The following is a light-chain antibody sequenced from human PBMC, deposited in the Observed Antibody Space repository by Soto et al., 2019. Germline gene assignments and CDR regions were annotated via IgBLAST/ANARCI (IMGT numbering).Light chain of an antibody. CDR2: VNSDGSH. CDR1: SDHSNYI. Sequence: QPVLTQSPSASASLGASVKLTCTLSSDHSNYIIAWHQQPPEKGPRYLMKVNSDGSHTKGNGIPDRFSGSSSGAVRYLTISSLQYEDEAIYYCQTWGTGIRVFGGGTKLTVL. J-gene: IGLJ3*02. V-gene: IGLV4-69*01. CDR3: QTWGTGIRV.